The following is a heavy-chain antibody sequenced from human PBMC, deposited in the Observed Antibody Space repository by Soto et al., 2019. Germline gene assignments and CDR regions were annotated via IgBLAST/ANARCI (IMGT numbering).Heavy chain of an antibody. CDR2: IKEDGSQK. J-gene: IGHJ4*02. CDR3: ARALAAAGSL. CDR1: GFTFSTSW. V-gene: IGHV3-7*01. D-gene: IGHD6-13*01. Sequence: GGSLRLSCADSGFTFSTSWMHWVRQAPGKGLEWVANIKEDGSQKYYVDSVKGRFTISRDNAKNSLYLEMNNLRPEDTAVYYCARALAAAGSLWGQGTLLTVS.